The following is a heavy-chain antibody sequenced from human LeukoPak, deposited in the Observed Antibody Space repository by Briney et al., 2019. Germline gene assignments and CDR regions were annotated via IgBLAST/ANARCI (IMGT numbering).Heavy chain of an antibody. J-gene: IGHJ4*02. CDR2: ISWDGGST. CDR1: GFTFSSYS. V-gene: IGHV3-43D*03. D-gene: IGHD1-26*01. CDR3: ANSYDY. Sequence: PGGSLRLSCAASGFTFSSYSMNWVRQAPGKGLEWVSLISWDGGSTYYADSVKGRFTISRDNSKNSLYLQMNSLRAEDTALYYCANSYDYWGQGTLVTVSS.